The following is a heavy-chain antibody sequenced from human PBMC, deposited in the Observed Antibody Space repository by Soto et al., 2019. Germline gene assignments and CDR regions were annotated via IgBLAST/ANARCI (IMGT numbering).Heavy chain of an antibody. Sequence: GASVKVSCKASGYTFTSYGSSWVRQAPGQGLEWMGWISAYNGNTNYAQKLQGRVTMTTDTSTSTAYMELRSLRSDDTAVYYCARDRSTVTTWVWFDPWGQGTLVTVSS. V-gene: IGHV1-18*01. CDR3: ARDRSTVTTWVWFDP. J-gene: IGHJ5*02. CDR2: ISAYNGNT. CDR1: GYTFTSYG. D-gene: IGHD4-17*01.